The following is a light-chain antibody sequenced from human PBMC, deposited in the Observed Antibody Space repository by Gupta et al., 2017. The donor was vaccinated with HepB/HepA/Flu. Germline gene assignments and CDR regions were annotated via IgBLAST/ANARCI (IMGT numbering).Light chain of an antibody. J-gene: IGKJ4*02. V-gene: IGKV3-20*01. Sequence: VLAQSPGILSVSPGERSGVTCRARQSVSSSYLAWYQQKPGQAPRLLIYSASSRATGIPDRFSGSGSGTDFTLTISRLEPEDFAVYYCQQDGSSPRTFGEGTKVEIK. CDR1: QSVSSSY. CDR2: SAS. CDR3: QQDGSSPRT.